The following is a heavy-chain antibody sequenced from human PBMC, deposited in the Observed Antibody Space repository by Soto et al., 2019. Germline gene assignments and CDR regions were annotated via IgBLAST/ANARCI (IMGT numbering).Heavy chain of an antibody. V-gene: IGHV1-18*01. D-gene: IGHD3-22*01. CDR2: ISAYNGNT. CDR1: GYTFTRFG. Sequence: QVQLVQSGAEVKKPGASVKVSCKTSGYTFTRFGISWVRQAPGQGPEWMGWISAYNGNTKYAQKIQGSLTRTTDTSKRTAYMELRSLRSDDTAIYYCATDSSGSTADYYYYYGMDVWGQGTTVTVSS. J-gene: IGHJ6*02. CDR3: ATDSSGSTADYYYYYGMDV.